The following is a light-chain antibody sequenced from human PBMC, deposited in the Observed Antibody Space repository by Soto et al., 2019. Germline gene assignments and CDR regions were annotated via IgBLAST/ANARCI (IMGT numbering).Light chain of an antibody. Sequence: DIQMTQSPSSLSASVGDRVTITCRASQTISTFLNWYQQKPGKAPKPLIYAASRLQIGVPSRFSGSGSGTDFTLTISSLQPEDFATYYCQQSYSASWTFGQGTKVEIK. V-gene: IGKV1-39*01. CDR3: QQSYSASWT. J-gene: IGKJ1*01. CDR2: AAS. CDR1: QTISTF.